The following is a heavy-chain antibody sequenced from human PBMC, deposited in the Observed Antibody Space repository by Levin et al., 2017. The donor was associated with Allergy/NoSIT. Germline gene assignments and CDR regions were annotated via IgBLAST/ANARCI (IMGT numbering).Heavy chain of an antibody. CDR3: AREATVPTGFDY. CDR1: GGSISGSY. CDR2: IYYSGST. V-gene: IGHV4-59*01. J-gene: IGHJ4*02. D-gene: IGHD4-17*01. Sequence: SQTLSLTCTVSGGSISGSYWSWIRQPPGKGLEWIGYIYYSGSTNYNPSLQRRVTISVDTSKNQFSLKLSSVTAPDTAVYYCAREATVPTGFDYWGQGTLVTVSS.